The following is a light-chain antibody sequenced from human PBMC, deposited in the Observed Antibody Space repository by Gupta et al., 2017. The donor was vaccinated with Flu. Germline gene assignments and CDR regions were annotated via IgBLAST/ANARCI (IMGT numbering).Light chain of an antibody. J-gene: IGKJ4*01. Sequence: ESVLTQSPDTLSLPPGERATLPCRASQSLATTYLAWYQQKPGQAPRLLIYAASSRATGMPDRFSGSGSGTDFTLTISRLEPEDFAVYYCLQDAHSPITFGRGTKLEIK. CDR3: LQDAHSPIT. V-gene: IGKV3-20*01. CDR2: AAS. CDR1: QSLATTY.